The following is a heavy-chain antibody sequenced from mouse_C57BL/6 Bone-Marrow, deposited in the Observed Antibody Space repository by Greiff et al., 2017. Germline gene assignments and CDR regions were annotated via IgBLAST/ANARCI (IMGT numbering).Heavy chain of an antibody. CDR2: INPGSGGT. CDR3: ARGGYGSLVLCDY. CDR1: GYAFTNYL. Sequence: VQLKESGAELVRPGTSVKVSCKASGYAFTNYLIEWVKQRPGQGLEWIGVINPGSGGTTYNEKFKGKATLTADKSSSTAYMQLSSLTSEDSAVYFCARGGYGSLVLCDYWGQGTTLTVSS. V-gene: IGHV1-54*01. J-gene: IGHJ2*01. D-gene: IGHD1-1*01.